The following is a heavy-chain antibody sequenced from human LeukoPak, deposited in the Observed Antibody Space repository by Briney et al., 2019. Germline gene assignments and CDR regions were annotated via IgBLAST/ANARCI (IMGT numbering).Heavy chain of an antibody. V-gene: IGHV3-7*01. CDR1: GFTFSSYW. Sequence: GGSLRLSCAASGFTFSSYWMSWVRQAPGKGLEWVANLNQDGSEKYYVDSVKGRFTISRDNAKNSLYLQMNSLRAEDTAVYYCARVEDPDIVLMVYARRNAFDIWGQGTMVTVSS. CDR2: LNQDGSEK. CDR3: ARVEDPDIVLMVYARRNAFDI. D-gene: IGHD2-8*01. J-gene: IGHJ3*02.